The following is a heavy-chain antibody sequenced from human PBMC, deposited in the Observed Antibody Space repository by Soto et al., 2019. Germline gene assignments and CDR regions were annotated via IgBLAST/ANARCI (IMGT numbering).Heavy chain of an antibody. J-gene: IGHJ6*02. CDR1: GIPVSSNY. V-gene: IGHV3-53*04. Sequence: EVQLVESGGGLVQPGGSLRLSCAASGIPVSSNYMTWVRQAPGKGLEWVSVLHSGGDTYYANSVKGRFTISRHDSTNTLFLQMNSLTPEDTAVYYCARYVPYYYASRMDVWGQGTTVTVSS. D-gene: IGHD3-10*01. CDR2: LHSGGDT. CDR3: ARYVPYYYASRMDV.